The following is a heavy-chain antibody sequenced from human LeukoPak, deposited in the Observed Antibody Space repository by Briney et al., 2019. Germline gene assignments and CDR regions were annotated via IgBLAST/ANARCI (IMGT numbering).Heavy chain of an antibody. CDR3: ARAPGNLENYHYGMDV. J-gene: IGHJ6*02. CDR1: GYSFTSYG. Sequence: GASVKVSCKASGYSFTSYGFSWVRQAPGQGLEWMAWIGAYNGNTNYAQKFQGRVTMTTDTSTSTAYMELRSLRSDDTAVYYCARAPGNLENYHYGMDVWGQGTTVTVSS. D-gene: IGHD1-14*01. CDR2: IGAYNGNT. V-gene: IGHV1-18*01.